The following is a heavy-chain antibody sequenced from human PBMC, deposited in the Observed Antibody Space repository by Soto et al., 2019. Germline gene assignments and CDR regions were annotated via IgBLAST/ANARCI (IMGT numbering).Heavy chain of an antibody. J-gene: IGHJ3*02. D-gene: IGHD3-10*01. Sequence: QVQLQQWGAGLLKPSETLSLTCAVYGGSFSGYYWSWIRQPPGKGLEWIGEINHSGSTNYNPSLKSRVTISVDTSKNQFSLKLSAVTAADTAVYYCARAIRGGAFVIWGQGTMVTVSS. CDR1: GGSFSGYY. V-gene: IGHV4-34*01. CDR3: ARAIRGGAFVI. CDR2: INHSGST.